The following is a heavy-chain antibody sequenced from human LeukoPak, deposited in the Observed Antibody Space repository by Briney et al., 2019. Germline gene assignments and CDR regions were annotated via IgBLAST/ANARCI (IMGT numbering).Heavy chain of an antibody. V-gene: IGHV4-38-2*02. J-gene: IGHJ4*02. D-gene: IGHD3-22*01. CDR1: GYSISSGYY. Sequence: SETLSLTCTVSGYSISSGYYWGWIRQSPGKALEWIGNIHHSGNTNYNPSLKSRVTISVDTSKSQFSLKLSSVTAADTAIYYCARVDAITMIVVARDWGQGTLVTVSS. CDR2: IHHSGNT. CDR3: ARVDAITMIVVARD.